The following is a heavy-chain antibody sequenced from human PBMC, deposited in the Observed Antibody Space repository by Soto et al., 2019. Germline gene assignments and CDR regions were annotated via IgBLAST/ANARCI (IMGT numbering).Heavy chain of an antibody. Sequence: QVQLQQWGAGLLKPSGTLSLTCGVSGGSLSDYYWSWIRQPPGKGLEWIGEINHSGSTNLNPSLKSRATISVDMSKHQFSLTLSSVTAAETALYYCARPPIKYCSSISCSPDYNYYMDVWGTGTAVTVSS. V-gene: IGHV4-34*04. CDR3: ARPPIKYCSSISCSPDYNYYMDV. J-gene: IGHJ6*03. CDR2: INHSGST. D-gene: IGHD2-2*01. CDR1: GGSLSDYY.